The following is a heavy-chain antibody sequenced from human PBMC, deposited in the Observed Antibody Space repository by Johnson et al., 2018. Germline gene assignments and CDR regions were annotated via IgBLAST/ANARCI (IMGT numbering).Heavy chain of an antibody. CDR1: GFSVSTHF. V-gene: IGHV3-53*01. D-gene: IGHD3-10*01. J-gene: IGHJ4*02. CDR2: MYNSGDT. Sequence: VQLVQSGGGLIQPGGSLRLSCAASGFSVSTHFMSWVRQAPGKGLEWVSVMYNSGDTYYADSGRGRFTISRDDYKNTLGLQMSSLRADDTAVYYCARPGPGWHYYWGQGTLVNVSS. CDR3: ARPGPGWHYY.